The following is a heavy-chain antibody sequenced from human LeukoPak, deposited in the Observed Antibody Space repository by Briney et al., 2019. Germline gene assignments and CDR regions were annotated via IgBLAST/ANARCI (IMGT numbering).Heavy chain of an antibody. D-gene: IGHD3-22*01. Sequence: PGGSLRLSCAASGFTVSSNYMSWVRQAPGKGLGWVSVIYSGGSTYYADSVKGRFTISRDNSKNTLYLQMNSLRAEDTAVYYCARDDSSGYFDYWGQGTLVTVSS. CDR3: ARDDSSGYFDY. CDR2: IYSGGST. J-gene: IGHJ4*02. CDR1: GFTVSSNY. V-gene: IGHV3-53*01.